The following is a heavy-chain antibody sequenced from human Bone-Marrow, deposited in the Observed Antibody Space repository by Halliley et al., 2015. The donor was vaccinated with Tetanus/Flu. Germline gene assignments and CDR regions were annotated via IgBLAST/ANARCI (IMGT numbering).Heavy chain of an antibody. CDR2: IFPGTSDT. Sequence: WMGFIFPGTSDTRYTPPSQGQVTISADQSMTPAYLQWSSLRASDTAIYYCATFESSSSDFDYWGQGTPVTVSS. D-gene: IGHD2-15*01. CDR3: ATFESSSSDFDY. V-gene: IGHV5-51*01. J-gene: IGHJ4*02.